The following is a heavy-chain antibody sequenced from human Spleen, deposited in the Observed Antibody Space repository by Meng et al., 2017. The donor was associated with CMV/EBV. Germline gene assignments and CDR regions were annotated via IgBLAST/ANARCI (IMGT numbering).Heavy chain of an antibody. Sequence: SETLSLTCAVSGGSISSSYWWGWIRQPPGKGLEWIGNIHYSGSSDYNPSLKSRVTISVDTSKNQFSLNLSSVSAADTAVYYCARASDFWTVYYSPGAFDVWGQGTMVTVSS. J-gene: IGHJ3*01. CDR2: IHYSGSS. D-gene: IGHD3/OR15-3a*01. V-gene: IGHV4-4*02. CDR3: ARASDFWTVYYSPGAFDV. CDR1: GGSISSSYW.